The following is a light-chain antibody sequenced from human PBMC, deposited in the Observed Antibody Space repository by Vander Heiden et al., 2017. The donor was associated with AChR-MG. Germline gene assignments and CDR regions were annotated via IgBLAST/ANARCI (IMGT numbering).Light chain of an antibody. CDR3: QQANSFHT. CDR2: AAS. J-gene: IGKJ2*01. V-gene: IGKV1-12*01. CDR1: QSITSW. Sequence: DIQLTPSPSSVSAPVGDRVTITCRASQSITSWLAWYQQKPGKAPKLLIYAASSLQSGVPSRFSGSGSGTDFTLTISSLQPEDFATYYCQQANSFHTFGQGTKLEIK.